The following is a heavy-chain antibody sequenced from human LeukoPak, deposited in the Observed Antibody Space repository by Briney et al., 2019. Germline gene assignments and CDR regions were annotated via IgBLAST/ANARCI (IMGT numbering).Heavy chain of an antibody. D-gene: IGHD4-17*01. J-gene: IGHJ3*02. CDR2: INPSGGST. V-gene: IGHV1-46*01. CDR3: AHYDRRGWDAFDI. Sequence: ASVKVSCKASGYTFTSYYMHWVRQAPGQGLEWMGIINPSGGSTSYAQKFQGRVTMTRDMSTSTVYMELSSLRSEDTAVYYCAHYDRRGWDAFDIWGQGTMVTVSS. CDR1: GYTFTSYY.